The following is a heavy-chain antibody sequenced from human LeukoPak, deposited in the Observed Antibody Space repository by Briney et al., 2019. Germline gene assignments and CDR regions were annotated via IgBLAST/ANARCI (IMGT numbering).Heavy chain of an antibody. V-gene: IGHV3-7*03. Sequence: GGSLRLSCAASGFTLSTYWMNWVRQAPGKGLEWVATIKQDGSEKYYVDSVKGRFTISRDNAKNSLYLQMNSLRAEDMALYYCAKVRSRGYSGYDDAFDIWGQGTMVTVSS. CDR3: AKVRSRGYSGYDDAFDI. CDR2: IKQDGSEK. D-gene: IGHD5-12*01. J-gene: IGHJ3*02. CDR1: GFTLSTYW.